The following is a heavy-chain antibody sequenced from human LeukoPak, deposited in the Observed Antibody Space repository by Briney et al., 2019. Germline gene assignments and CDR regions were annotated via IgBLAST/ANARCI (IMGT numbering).Heavy chain of an antibody. J-gene: IGHJ4*02. D-gene: IGHD3-22*01. CDR1: GFTFSSFW. Sequence: GGSLRLSCAASGFTFSSFWMYWVRQVPGKGLAWVSRINGDGSSTSYADSVKGRFTISRDNAKNTLYLQMSSLRAEDTAVYYCARADHYDSPSRTYYFDYWGQGTLVTVSS. CDR2: INGDGSST. V-gene: IGHV3-74*01. CDR3: ARADHYDSPSRTYYFDY.